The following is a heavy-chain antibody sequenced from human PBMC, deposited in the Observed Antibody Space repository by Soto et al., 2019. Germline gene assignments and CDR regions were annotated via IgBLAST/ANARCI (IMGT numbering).Heavy chain of an antibody. J-gene: IGHJ4*02. V-gene: IGHV3-23*01. D-gene: IGHD4-17*01. CDR3: ASYRTTVTTY. CDR1: GFTFSSYA. Sequence: LRLSCAASGFTFSSYAMSWVRQAPGKGLEWVSTISGGIGSTYYADSVKGRFTISRDNSRNTLYLQMNSLRAEDTAVYYCASYRTTVTTYWGQGTLVTVSS. CDR2: ISGGIGST.